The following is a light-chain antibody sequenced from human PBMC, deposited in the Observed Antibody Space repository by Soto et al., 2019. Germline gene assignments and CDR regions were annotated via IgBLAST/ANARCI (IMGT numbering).Light chain of an antibody. CDR2: DAS. CDR1: QSVSSY. CDR3: QQRSNWPST. V-gene: IGKV3-11*01. J-gene: IGKJ4*01. Sequence: EIVLTQSPVTLSLSPGERATRSCRASQSVSSYLAWYQQKPGQAPRLLIYDASNRATGIPARFSGSGSRTDFTLTISSLEPEDFAVYYCQQRSNWPSTFGGGTKVEIK.